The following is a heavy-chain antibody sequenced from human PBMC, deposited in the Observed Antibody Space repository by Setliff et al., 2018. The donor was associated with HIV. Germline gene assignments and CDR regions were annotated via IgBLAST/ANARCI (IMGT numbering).Heavy chain of an antibody. Sequence: GGSLSLSCAASGFPFNRFTMHWVRQRPGKGLEWVSLIRRDGGIAFHADSVKGRFTISRDNGKNSLYLQMNGLRTEDTALYYCAKEHPTGWPNLDHWGQGTLVTVSS. J-gene: IGHJ4*02. CDR1: GFPFNRFT. V-gene: IGHV3-43*01. CDR3: AKEHPTGWPNLDH. CDR2: IRRDGGIA. D-gene: IGHD6-19*01.